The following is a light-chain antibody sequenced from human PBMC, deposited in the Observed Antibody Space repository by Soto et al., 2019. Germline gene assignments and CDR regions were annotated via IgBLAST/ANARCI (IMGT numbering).Light chain of an antibody. V-gene: IGKV3-11*01. CDR2: DVS. CDR3: QHYNSYSEA. J-gene: IGKJ1*01. CDR1: QSVSNS. Sequence: IVLPQSPATLSLSPGERVTLSCRASQSVSNSLAWYQQKPGQPPRLLIYDVSNRATGIPARFSGSGSGTEFTLTISSLQPDDFATYYCQHYNSYSEAFGQGTKVDIK.